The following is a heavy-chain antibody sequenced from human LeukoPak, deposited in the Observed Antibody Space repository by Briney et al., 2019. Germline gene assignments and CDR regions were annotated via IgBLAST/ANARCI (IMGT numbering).Heavy chain of an antibody. V-gene: IGHV3-7*01. CDR1: GFTFSDYY. J-gene: IGHJ4*02. CDR2: IKQDGSEK. CDR3: ALSRTLDY. Sequence: GGSLRLSCAASGFTFSDYYMSWIRQAPGKGLEWVANIKQDGSEKYYVDSVKGRFTISRDNAKNSLYLQMNSLRAEDTAVYYCALSRTLDYWGQGTLVTVSS.